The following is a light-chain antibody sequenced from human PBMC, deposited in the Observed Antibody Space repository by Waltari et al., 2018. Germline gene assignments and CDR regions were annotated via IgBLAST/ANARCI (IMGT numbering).Light chain of an antibody. CDR2: GAS. J-gene: IGKJ4*01. CDR3: QQGYTAPLT. V-gene: IGKV1-39*01. CDR1: QNIRSY. Sequence: DIQLTQSPSSLSASEGDRVTITCRASQNIRSYVNWYQQSPGKAPNLLIYGASSLQSGIPSRFSGSGYGTDFTLTISSLQPEDFTTYYCQQGYTAPLTFGGGTKLEIK.